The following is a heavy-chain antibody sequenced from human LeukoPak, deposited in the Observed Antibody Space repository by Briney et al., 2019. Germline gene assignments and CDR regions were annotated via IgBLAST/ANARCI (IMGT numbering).Heavy chain of an antibody. D-gene: IGHD3-9*01. CDR2: ISAYNGNT. Sequence: GASVKVSCKASGYTFTSYGISWVRQAPGQGLEWMGWISAYNGNTNYAQKLQGRVTMTTDTSTSTAYMELRSLRSDDTAVYYCARGPARKYYDILTGYYRPVDYWGQGTLVTVSS. CDR1: GYTFTSYG. V-gene: IGHV1-18*01. CDR3: ARGPARKYYDILTGYYRPVDY. J-gene: IGHJ4*02.